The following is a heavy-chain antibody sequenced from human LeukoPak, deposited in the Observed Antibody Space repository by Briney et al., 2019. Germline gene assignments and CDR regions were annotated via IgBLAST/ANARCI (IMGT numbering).Heavy chain of an antibody. CDR3: TSDRVLYGLDV. CDR2: IKSDGSET. CDR1: GFTFSNYW. V-gene: IGHV3-74*01. Sequence: GGSLRLSCAASGFTFSNYWMHWVRQGPGKGLMRVSRIKSDGSETSSAESLEGRFTISRDNARNMLYLQMNSLRPEDTAIYYCTSDRVLYGLDVWGQGTTVTVSS. J-gene: IGHJ6*02.